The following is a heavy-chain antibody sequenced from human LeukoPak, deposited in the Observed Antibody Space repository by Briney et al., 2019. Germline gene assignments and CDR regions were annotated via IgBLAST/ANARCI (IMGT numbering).Heavy chain of an antibody. J-gene: IGHJ4*02. CDR2: INHSGST. Sequence: KTSETLSLTCAVYGGSFSGYYWSWIRQPPGKGLEWIGEINHSGSTNYNPSLKSRVTISVDTSKNHFSLKLTSVTAADTAVYYCARQPSGYYGESGYFPYYFDNWGQGILVTVSS. D-gene: IGHD3-22*01. CDR3: ARQPSGYYGESGYFPYYFDN. V-gene: IGHV4-34*01. CDR1: GGSFSGYY.